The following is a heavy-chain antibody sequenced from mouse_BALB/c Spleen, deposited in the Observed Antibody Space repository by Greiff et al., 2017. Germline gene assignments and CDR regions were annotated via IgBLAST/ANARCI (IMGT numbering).Heavy chain of an antibody. Sequence: VQLQQSGAELARPGASVKLSCKASGYTFTSYWMQWVKQRPGQGLEWIGAIYPGDGDTRYTQKFKGKATLTADKSSSTAYMQLSSLASEDSAVYYCARSYGSDYWGQGTTLTVSS. V-gene: IGHV1-87*01. D-gene: IGHD2-1*01. CDR2: IYPGDGDT. CDR3: ARSYGSDY. CDR1: GYTFTSYW. J-gene: IGHJ2*01.